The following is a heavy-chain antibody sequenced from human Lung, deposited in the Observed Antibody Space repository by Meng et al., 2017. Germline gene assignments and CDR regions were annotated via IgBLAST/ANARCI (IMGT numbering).Heavy chain of an antibody. CDR1: GGSFSTYT. J-gene: IGHJ4*02. Sequence: QFQLLRSGAEVKKPGSSVKCACKTSGGSFSTYTFSWVRQAPGKGLEWMGGLIPVLNKAKSAPRFQDRVTVTADETTTTAYMELSSLTFEDTEVYFCARGRGNQPLFDFWGQGTLVTVSS. V-gene: IGHV1-69*16. CDR2: LIPVLNKA. CDR3: ARGRGNQPLFDF. D-gene: IGHD2/OR15-2a*01.